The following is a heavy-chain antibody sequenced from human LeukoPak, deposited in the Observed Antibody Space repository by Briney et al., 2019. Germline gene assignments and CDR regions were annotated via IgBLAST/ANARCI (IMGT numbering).Heavy chain of an antibody. CDR1: GGSISSSSYY. Sequence: SETLSLTCTVSGGSISSSSYYWGWIRQPPGTGLEWIGSIYYSGSTYYNPSLKSRVTISVDTSKNQFSLKLSSVTAADTAVYYCARSVRERRYFDWLPPTNWFDPWGQGTLVTVSS. J-gene: IGHJ5*02. D-gene: IGHD3-9*01. V-gene: IGHV4-39*01. CDR3: ARSVRERRYFDWLPPTNWFDP. CDR2: IYYSGST.